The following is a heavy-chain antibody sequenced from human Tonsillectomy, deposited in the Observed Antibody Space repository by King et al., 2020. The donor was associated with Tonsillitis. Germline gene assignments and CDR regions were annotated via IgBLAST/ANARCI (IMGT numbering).Heavy chain of an antibody. Sequence: VQLVESGGGLVQPGGSLRLSCAASGFTFSSYAMSWVRQAPGKGLEWGSAISGRGGSTYYADSVKGRFTISRDNSKNPLYLQMNSLRAEDTAVYYCASRADYYDTPFDYWGQGTLVTVSS. CDR2: ISGRGGST. J-gene: IGHJ4*02. V-gene: IGHV3-23*04. D-gene: IGHD3-22*01. CDR3: ASRADYYDTPFDY. CDR1: GFTFSSYA.